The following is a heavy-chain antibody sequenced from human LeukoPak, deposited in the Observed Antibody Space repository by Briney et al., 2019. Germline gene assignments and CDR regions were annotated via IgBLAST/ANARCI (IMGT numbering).Heavy chain of an antibody. J-gene: IGHJ4*02. CDR2: IYYSGST. CDR1: GGSFSTYY. D-gene: IGHD3-16*01. Sequence: PSETQSLTCTVSGGSFSTYYWSWIRQPPGKGLEWIGFIYYSGSTDYNLSLKSRVTMSLDTSKNQFSLKLSSLTAADTAVYYCVRAVISFGAAVAKGFDCWGQGTLVTVSS. V-gene: IGHV4-59*01. CDR3: VRAVISFGAAVAKGFDC.